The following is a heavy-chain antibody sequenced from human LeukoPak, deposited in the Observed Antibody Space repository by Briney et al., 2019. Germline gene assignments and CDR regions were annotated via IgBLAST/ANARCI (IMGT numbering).Heavy chain of an antibody. CDR1: GGSFSGYY. V-gene: IGHV4-34*01. J-gene: IGHJ6*03. CDR3: ARVLYYYYYMDV. Sequence: SETLSLTCAVYGGSFSGYYWSWIRQPPGKGLEWIGEINHSGSTNYNPSLKSRVTISVDTSKNQFSLKLSSVTAADTAVYYCARVLYYYYYMDVWGKGTTVTVSS. CDR2: INHSGST.